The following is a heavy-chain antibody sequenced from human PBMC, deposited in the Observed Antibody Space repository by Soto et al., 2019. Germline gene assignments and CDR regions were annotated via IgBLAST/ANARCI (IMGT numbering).Heavy chain of an antibody. V-gene: IGHV4-39*01. CDR1: GGSISGSSYY. D-gene: IGHD3-3*01. Sequence: SETLSLTCTVSGGSISGSSYYWGWIRQPPGKGLEWIGSIYYSGSTYYNPSLKSRATISVDTSKNQFSLKLSSVTAADTAVYYCASPNYDFWSGSPSHFDYWGQGTLVTVSS. CDR3: ASPNYDFWSGSPSHFDY. CDR2: IYYSGST. J-gene: IGHJ4*02.